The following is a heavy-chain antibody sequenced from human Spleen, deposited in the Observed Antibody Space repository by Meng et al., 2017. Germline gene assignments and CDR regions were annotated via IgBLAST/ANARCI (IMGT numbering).Heavy chain of an antibody. Sequence: ASVKVSCKASGYTFTSYGITWVRQAPGQGLEWMGWISVYNGNTNYAQKFQGRVTMTTDTSTGTAYMELRSLRSDYSAVYYCARSGIAVAGSRVCDYWGQGTLVTVSS. V-gene: IGHV1-18*01. J-gene: IGHJ4*02. CDR1: GYTFTSYG. CDR3: ARSGIAVAGSRVCDY. D-gene: IGHD6-19*01. CDR2: ISVYNGNT.